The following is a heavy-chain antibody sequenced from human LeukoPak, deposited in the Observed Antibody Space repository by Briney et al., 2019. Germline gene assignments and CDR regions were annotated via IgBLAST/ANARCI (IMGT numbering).Heavy chain of an antibody. D-gene: IGHD3-22*01. CDR2: IKSKTDGGTT. J-gene: IGHJ3*02. CDR3: TTGSGRYYDSSGYYWDAFDI. Sequence: GGSLRLSCAASGFTVSSNYMSWVRQAPGKGLEWVGRIKSKTDGGTTDYAAPVKGRFTISRDDSKNTLYLQMNSLKTEDTAVYYCTTGSGRYYDSSGYYWDAFDIWGQGTMVTVSS. CDR1: GFTVSSNY. V-gene: IGHV3-15*01.